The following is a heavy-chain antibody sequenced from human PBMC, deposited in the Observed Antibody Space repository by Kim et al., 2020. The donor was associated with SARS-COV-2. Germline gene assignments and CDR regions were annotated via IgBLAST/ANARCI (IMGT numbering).Heavy chain of an antibody. Sequence: SETLSLTCTVSGGSISSSSYYWGWIRQPPGKGLEWIGSIYYSGSTYYNPSLKSRVTISVDTSKNQFSLKLSSVTAADTAVYYCARPGIAAAGRDYWGQGTLVTVSS. CDR3: ARPGIAAAGRDY. V-gene: IGHV4-39*01. CDR2: IYYSGST. D-gene: IGHD6-13*01. J-gene: IGHJ4*02. CDR1: GGSISSSSYY.